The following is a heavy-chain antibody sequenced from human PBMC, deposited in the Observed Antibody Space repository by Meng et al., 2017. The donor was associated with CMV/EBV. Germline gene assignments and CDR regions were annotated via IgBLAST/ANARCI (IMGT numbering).Heavy chain of an antibody. CDR2: INHSGST. J-gene: IGHJ4*02. CDR1: GGSFSGYY. V-gene: IGHV4-34*01. CDR3: ASRYCSGGSCYSRPLDY. Sequence: QVQLQQWGAGLLKPSETLSLTCAVYGGSFSGYYWSWIRQPPGKGLEWIGEINHSGSTNYNPSLKSRVTISVDTSKNQFSLKLSSVTAADTAVYYCASRYCSGGSCYSRPLDYWGRGTLVTVSS. D-gene: IGHD2-15*01.